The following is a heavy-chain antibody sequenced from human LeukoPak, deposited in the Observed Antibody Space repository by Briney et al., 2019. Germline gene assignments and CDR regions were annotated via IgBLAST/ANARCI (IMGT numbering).Heavy chain of an antibody. J-gene: IGHJ4*02. D-gene: IGHD6-13*01. Sequence: SETLSLTCTVSGGSISSSSYYWGWIRQPPGKGLEWIGSIYYSGSTYYNPSLKSRVTISVDTSKNQFSLKLSSVTAADTAVYYCARAGAAAALGRFDNWGQGILVTVSS. CDR3: ARAGAAAALGRFDN. CDR2: IYYSGST. CDR1: GGSISSSSYY. V-gene: IGHV4-39*07.